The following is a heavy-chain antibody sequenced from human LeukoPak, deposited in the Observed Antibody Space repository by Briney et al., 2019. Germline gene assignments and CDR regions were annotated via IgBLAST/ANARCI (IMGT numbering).Heavy chain of an antibody. J-gene: IGHJ4*02. Sequence: SETLSLTCAVYGGSFSDYYWSWIRQPPGKGLEWIGEINHSGSTNYNPSLKSRVTLSVDTSKNQFSLKLSSVTAADTAVYYCAREDSSGYYDYWGQGTLVTVSS. V-gene: IGHV4-34*01. CDR1: GGSFSDYY. CDR2: INHSGST. D-gene: IGHD3-22*01. CDR3: AREDSSGYYDY.